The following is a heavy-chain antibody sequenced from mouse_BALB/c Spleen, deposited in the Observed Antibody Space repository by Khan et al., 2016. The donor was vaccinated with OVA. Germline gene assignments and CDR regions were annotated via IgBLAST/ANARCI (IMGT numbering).Heavy chain of an antibody. D-gene: IGHD4-1*01. J-gene: IGHJ3*01. CDR1: GFTFSSYS. V-gene: IGHV5-6*01. CDR2: ISSGGDYT. CDR3: ASHLTGSFAY. Sequence: EVELVESGGDLVKPRGSLKLSCAASGFTFSSYSMSWVRQTPDKRLEWVATISSGGDYTYYPDSVKGRFTISRDNAKNTLYLQMSSLKSEDTAMYYGASHLTGSFAYWGQGTLVTVSA.